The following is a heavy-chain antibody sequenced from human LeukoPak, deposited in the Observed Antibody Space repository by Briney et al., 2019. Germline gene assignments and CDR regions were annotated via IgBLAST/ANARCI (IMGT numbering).Heavy chain of an antibody. CDR3: ARVAGGNSDYFDY. Sequence: SSETLSLTCAVSGYSISSDYYWGWIRQPPGKGLEWIGSIFHSGSNYYNPSLKSRVTISLDASKNQFSLKLSSVTAADTAVYYCARVAGGNSDYFDYCGQGTLVTVSS. CDR1: GYSISSDYY. CDR2: IFHSGSN. V-gene: IGHV4-38-2*01. J-gene: IGHJ4*02. D-gene: IGHD4-23*01.